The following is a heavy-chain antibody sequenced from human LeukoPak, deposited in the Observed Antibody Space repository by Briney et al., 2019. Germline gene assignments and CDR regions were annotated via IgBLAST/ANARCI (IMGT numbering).Heavy chain of an antibody. J-gene: IGHJ3*02. V-gene: IGHV4-59*01. CDR2: IYYSGST. CDR1: GGSISSYC. Sequence: SETLSLTSTVSGGSISSYCWSWIRQPPGKGLEWIGYIYYSGSTNYNPSLKSRVTISVDTSKNQFSLKLSSVTAADTAVYYCARGRFHDAFDIWGQGTMVTVSS. D-gene: IGHD3-10*01. CDR3: ARGRFHDAFDI.